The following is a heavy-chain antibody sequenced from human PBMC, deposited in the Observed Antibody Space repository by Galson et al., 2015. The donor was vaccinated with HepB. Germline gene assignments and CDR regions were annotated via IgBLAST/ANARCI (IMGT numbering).Heavy chain of an antibody. D-gene: IGHD5-24*01. V-gene: IGHV5-51*03. J-gene: IGHJ6*03. CDR2: FYPGDSDT. Sequence: QSGAEVTKPGESLKISCKGSGFNFAYYWIGWVRQMPGKGLEWMGIFYPGDSDTRYSPSFQGQVTISADKSISTAYLQWSSLKASDTAMYYCARRKKGGDGRYYYYYMDVWGKGTTVTVSS. CDR3: ARRKKGGDGRYYYYYMDV. CDR1: GFNFAYYW.